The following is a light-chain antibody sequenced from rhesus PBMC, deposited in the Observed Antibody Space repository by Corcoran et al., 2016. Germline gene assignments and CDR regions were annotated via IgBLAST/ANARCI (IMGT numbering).Light chain of an antibody. CDR3: QHGYDTPYS. CDR2: FSS. Sequence: DIHMTQSPSSLSASVGDTVTITCRASQGIINNLAWYQQNPGKVPKLLIDFSSTLQRGVPSRFTGSGSGTDFTLTISSLQPEDFATYYCQHGYDTPYSFGRGTKVEIK. CDR1: QGIINN. J-gene: IGKJ2*01. V-gene: IGKV1S15*01.